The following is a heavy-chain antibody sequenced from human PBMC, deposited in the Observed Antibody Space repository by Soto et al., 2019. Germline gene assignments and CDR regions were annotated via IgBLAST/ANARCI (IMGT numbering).Heavy chain of an antibody. J-gene: IGHJ6*02. V-gene: IGHV4-61*01. CDR3: ARSYDSSGYYYYAMDV. Sequence: QVQLQESGPGLVKPSETLSLTCTVSGGSVSSGNYYWNWIRQPPGKGLEWIGYIYSSGSTKYNPSLKSRVTISVDTSKKQFTLNLSAVTAADTAVYYCARSYDSSGYYYYAMDVWGQGTTVTVSS. D-gene: IGHD3-22*01. CDR1: GGSVSSGNYY. CDR2: IYSSGST.